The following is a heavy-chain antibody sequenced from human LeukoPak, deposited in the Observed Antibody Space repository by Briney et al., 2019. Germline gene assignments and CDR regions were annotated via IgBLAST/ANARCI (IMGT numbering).Heavy chain of an antibody. CDR2: ISSSGITI. CDR3: ARDTSTEWELPKFDY. V-gene: IGHV3-11*01. CDR1: GFTFSDHY. D-gene: IGHD1-26*01. Sequence: GGSLRLSCAGSGFTFSDHYMGWIRQAPGKGLEWVSYISSSGITIYYADSVKDRFTISRDNAKNSLYLQMNSLRPEDTALYYCARDTSTEWELPKFDYWGQGSLVTVSS. J-gene: IGHJ4*02.